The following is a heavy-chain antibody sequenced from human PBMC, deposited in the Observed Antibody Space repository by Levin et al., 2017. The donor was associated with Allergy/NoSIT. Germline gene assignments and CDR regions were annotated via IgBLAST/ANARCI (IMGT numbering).Heavy chain of an antibody. D-gene: IGHD3-10*01. CDR3: AKDGWREVLLWFGEGEPDY. CDR2: ISGSGGST. V-gene: IGHV3-23*01. CDR1: GFTFSSYA. J-gene: IGHJ4*02. Sequence: PGGSLRLSCAASGFTFSSYAMSWVRQAPGKGLEWVSAISGSGGSTYYADSVKGRFTISRDNSKNTLYLQMNSLRAEDTAVYYCAKDGWREVLLWFGEGEPDYWGQGTLVTVSS.